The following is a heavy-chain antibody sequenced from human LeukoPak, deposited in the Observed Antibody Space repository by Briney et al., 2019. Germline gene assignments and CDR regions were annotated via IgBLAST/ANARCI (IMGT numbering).Heavy chain of an antibody. D-gene: IGHD6-13*01. CDR2: IYYSGST. Sequence: SETLSLTCTVSGGSISSSSYYWGWIRQPPGKGLEWIGSIYYSGSTYYNPSLKSRVTISVDTSKNQFSLKLSSVTAADTAVYYCARVLSSSSWKPYYYYYGMDVWGQGTTVTVSS. CDR3: ARVLSSSSWKPYYYYYGMDV. V-gene: IGHV4-39*07. J-gene: IGHJ6*02. CDR1: GGSISSSSYY.